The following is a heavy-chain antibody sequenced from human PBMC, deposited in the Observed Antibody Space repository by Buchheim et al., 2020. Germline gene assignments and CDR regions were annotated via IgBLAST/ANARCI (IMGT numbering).Heavy chain of an antibody. CDR1: GYTFTTYD. V-gene: IGHV1-3*04. CDR2: INNGNGNP. J-gene: IGHJ4*02. D-gene: IGHD6-19*01. Sequence: QVQVVQSGAEVKKPGASVKVSCKASGYTFTTYDLHWVYQAPGQRLEYLGWINNGNGNPEFSQKFRGRVTITRDTSASTAYMELNNLRSEDTGVYYCAISRGWWALDYWGQGTL. CDR3: AISRGWWALDY.